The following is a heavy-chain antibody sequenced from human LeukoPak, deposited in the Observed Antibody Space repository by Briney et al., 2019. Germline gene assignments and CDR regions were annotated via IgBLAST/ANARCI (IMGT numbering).Heavy chain of an antibody. CDR1: GFTFSSYA. V-gene: IGHV3-64*01. CDR2: ISSNGGST. CDR3: ARGRGIAARPGYFDY. Sequence: GGSLRLSCAASGFTFSSYAMHWVRQAPGKGLEYVSAISSNGGSTYYANSVKGRFTISSDNSKNTLYLQMGSLRAEDMAVYYCARGRGIAARPGYFDYWGQGTLVTVSS. D-gene: IGHD6-6*01. J-gene: IGHJ4*02.